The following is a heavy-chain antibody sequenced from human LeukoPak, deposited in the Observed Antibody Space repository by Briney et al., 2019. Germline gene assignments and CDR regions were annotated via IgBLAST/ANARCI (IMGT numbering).Heavy chain of an antibody. CDR1: ADSVSSNSAA. Sequence: SQTLSLTCALSADSVSSNSAAWNWLRQSPSRGLEWLGRTYYRSKWYNDYAVSVKGRITINPDTSKNQFSLQLDSVTPEDTAVYYCCHSLSGRTEAFDIWGRGTVVTVSS. CDR2: TYYRSKWYN. CDR3: CHSLSGRTEAFDI. V-gene: IGHV6-1*01. J-gene: IGHJ3*02. D-gene: IGHD2-21*01.